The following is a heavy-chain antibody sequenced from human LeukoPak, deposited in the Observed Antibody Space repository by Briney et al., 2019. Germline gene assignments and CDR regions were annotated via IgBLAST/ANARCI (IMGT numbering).Heavy chain of an antibody. Sequence: GGSLRLSCAASGFTFSGFWMHWVRQAPGKGLVWVSRINTDGSSTSYADSVKGRFTISRDNAKNTLYLQMNSLRAEDTAVYYCARIVWEAYCGGDCYSIPYYYYYMGVWGKGTTVTVSS. CDR3: ARIVWEAYCGGDCYSIPYYYYYMGV. CDR2: INTDGSST. J-gene: IGHJ6*03. D-gene: IGHD2-21*01. V-gene: IGHV3-74*01. CDR1: GFTFSGFW.